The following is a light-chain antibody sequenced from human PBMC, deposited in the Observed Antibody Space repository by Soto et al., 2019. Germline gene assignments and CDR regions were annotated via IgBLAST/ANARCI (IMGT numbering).Light chain of an antibody. Sequence: EIVLTQSPGTLSLSPGERATLSCRASQSVSSSYLAWYQPKPGQAPRLLIYGTSSRATGIPDRFSGSGSGTDFSLTRSRLEPEDFAVYYCQQYSDSVYTFGQGTKLEI. CDR2: GTS. V-gene: IGKV3-20*01. CDR1: QSVSSSY. CDR3: QQYSDSVYT. J-gene: IGKJ2*01.